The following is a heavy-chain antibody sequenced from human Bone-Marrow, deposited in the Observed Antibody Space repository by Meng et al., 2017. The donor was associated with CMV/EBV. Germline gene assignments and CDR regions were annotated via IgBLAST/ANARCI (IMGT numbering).Heavy chain of an antibody. CDR2: IYSGGSA. Sequence: GESLKISCAASGFTFSSYAMTWVRQAPGKGLEWVSIIYSGGSAYYTDSVKGRFTISRDNSQDTLYLQMDSLRAEDTAVYYCARAAVGRRGNWFDPWGQGTLVTVSS. CDR1: GFTFSSYA. CDR3: ARAAVGRRGNWFDP. J-gene: IGHJ5*02. V-gene: IGHV3-23*03. D-gene: IGHD6-19*01.